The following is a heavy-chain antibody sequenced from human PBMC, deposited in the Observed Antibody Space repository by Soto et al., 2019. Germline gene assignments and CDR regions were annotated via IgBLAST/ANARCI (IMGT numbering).Heavy chain of an antibody. CDR1: GGSISSGGYY. D-gene: IGHD2-2*01. V-gene: IGHV4-31*03. J-gene: IGHJ6*03. CDR2: IYYSGST. Sequence: TSETLSLTCTVSGGSISSGGYYWSWIRQHPGKGLEWIGYIYYSGSTYYNPSLKSRVTISVDTSKNQFSLELRSLRSDDTAVFYCAREREVPAALYYYYYMDVWGKGTTVTVSS. CDR3: AREREVPAALYYYYYMDV.